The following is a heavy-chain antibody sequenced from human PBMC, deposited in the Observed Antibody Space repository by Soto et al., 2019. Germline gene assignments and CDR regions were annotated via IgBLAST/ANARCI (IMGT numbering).Heavy chain of an antibody. CDR1: GCLLSNKW. V-gene: IGHV3-74*01. D-gene: IGHD6-19*01. Sequence: GSLKLYCVAPGCLLSNKWKNWVRQTPEEGLVWVSRISGDGSSVYYEDSVRSRFIISRDNTRNTLYLHMDSLRAEDKGVYYCARDTGWGLGYWGQGTLVTVSS. J-gene: IGHJ4*02. CDR2: ISGDGSSV. CDR3: ARDTGWGLGY.